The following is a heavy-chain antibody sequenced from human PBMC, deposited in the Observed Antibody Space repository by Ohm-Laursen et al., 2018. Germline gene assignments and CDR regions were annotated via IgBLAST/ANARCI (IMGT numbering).Heavy chain of an antibody. Sequence: ASVKVSCNASGYTSISYYLHWVRQAPGQGLEWMGIINPSGGSTSYAQKFQGRVTMTRDTSTSTVYMELSSLRSDDTAVYYCARGKVGATTYFDYWGQGTLVTVSS. J-gene: IGHJ4*02. V-gene: IGHV1-46*01. CDR3: ARGKVGATTYFDY. CDR2: INPSGGST. CDR1: GYTSISYY. D-gene: IGHD1-26*01.